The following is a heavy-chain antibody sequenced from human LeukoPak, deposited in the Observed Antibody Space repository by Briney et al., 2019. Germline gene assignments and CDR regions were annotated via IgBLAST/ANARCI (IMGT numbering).Heavy chain of an antibody. J-gene: IGHJ3*02. V-gene: IGHV1-2*02. CDR2: INPNSGGT. Sequence: DSVKVSCKASGYTFTGYYMHWVRQAPGQGLEWMGWINPNSGGTNYAQKFQGRVTMTRDTSISTAYMELSRLRSDDTAVYYCARDLGHSSGWYGGAFDIWGQGTMVTVSS. D-gene: IGHD6-19*01. CDR3: ARDLGHSSGWYGGAFDI. CDR1: GYTFTGYY.